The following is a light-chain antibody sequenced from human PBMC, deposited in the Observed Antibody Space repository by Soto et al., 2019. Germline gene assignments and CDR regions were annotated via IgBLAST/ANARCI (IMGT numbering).Light chain of an antibody. V-gene: IGLV1-40*01. CDR1: TSNIGAPYD. J-gene: IGLJ1*01. CDR2: GDN. CDR3: QSYDISLHNYV. Sequence: QSWLTQPPSVSGAPGQRVSISCTGSTSNIGAPYDVHRYQHLPGTAPKLLIYGDNNRPSGVPDRFSGSKSGTSASLAITRLQAEDEADYYCQSYDISLHNYVFGTGTKVTVL.